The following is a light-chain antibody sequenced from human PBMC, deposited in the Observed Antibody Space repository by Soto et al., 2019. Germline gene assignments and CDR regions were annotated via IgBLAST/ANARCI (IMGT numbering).Light chain of an antibody. CDR3: QHYGRSPFT. CDR2: GAS. J-gene: IGKJ2*01. Sequence: EIVLTQSPGALSLSPGERATLSCRASQRITNNFLAWFQQKPGLAPRLLIHGASTRASGVPGRFSGGGSGTDLVLTISRLEPEDFAVYYCQHYGRSPFTFGQGTKLQSK. V-gene: IGKV3-20*01. CDR1: QRITNNF.